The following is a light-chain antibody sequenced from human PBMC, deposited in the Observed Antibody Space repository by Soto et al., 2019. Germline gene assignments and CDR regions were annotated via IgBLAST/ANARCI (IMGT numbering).Light chain of an antibody. CDR3: LQGRHLAWT. CDR1: QSLENSDGKTY. V-gene: IGKV2-30*01. CDR2: EVS. J-gene: IGKJ1*01. Sequence: DVVVTQSPLSLPVTLGQSASISCRSSQSLENSDGKTYLSWFKQRPGQSPRRLISEVSKRDSGVPDRFRGSGLGTDFTLNISSVEAEDVGVYYCLQGRHLAWTFGQGTRVEIK.